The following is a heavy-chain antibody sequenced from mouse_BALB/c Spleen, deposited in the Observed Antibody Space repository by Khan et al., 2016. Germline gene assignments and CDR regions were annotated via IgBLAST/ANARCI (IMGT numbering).Heavy chain of an antibody. D-gene: IGHD2-2*01. J-gene: IGHJ3*01. CDR2: VDPFSGGT. V-gene: IGHV1S135*01. CDR3: TRHGYVAWFTY. CDR1: GYSFTSYY. Sequence: VQLQQSGPELMKPGASVKISCKASGYSFTSYYIHWVKQSHGKSLEWIGYVDPFSGGTTYNQKIKGKATLTVDKSSSTAYIHFSNLTAEDSAVYYCTRHGYVAWFTYWGQGTLVTVSA.